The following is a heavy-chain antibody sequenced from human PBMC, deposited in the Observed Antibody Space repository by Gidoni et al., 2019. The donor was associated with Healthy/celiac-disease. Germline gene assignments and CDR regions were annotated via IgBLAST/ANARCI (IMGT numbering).Heavy chain of an antibody. J-gene: IGHJ4*02. D-gene: IGHD6-19*01. CDR2: ISYDGSNK. Sequence: QVQLVESGGGVVQPGSSLRLSCAASGFTCSSYGMHWVRQAPGKGLEWVAVISYDGSNKYYADSVKGRFTISRDNSKNTLYLQMNSLRAEDTAVYYCAKMTGEQWLAPDYWGQGTLVTVSS. CDR1: GFTCSSYG. CDR3: AKMTGEQWLAPDY. V-gene: IGHV3-30*18.